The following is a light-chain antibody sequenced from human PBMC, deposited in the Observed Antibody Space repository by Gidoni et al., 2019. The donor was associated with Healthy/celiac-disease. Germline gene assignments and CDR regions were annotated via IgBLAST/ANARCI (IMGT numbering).Light chain of an antibody. CDR1: QSVLYSSNNKNY. J-gene: IGKJ3*01. CDR2: WAS. V-gene: IGKV4-1*01. CDR3: QQYYSTLFT. Sequence: DIVMTQSPDSLAVSLGERATINCKSSQSVLYSSNNKNYLAWYQQKPGQPPKLLIYWASTRESGVPDRFSGSGSGTDFTLTISSLQAEDVAVYYCQQYYSTLFTLGTVTKVDIK.